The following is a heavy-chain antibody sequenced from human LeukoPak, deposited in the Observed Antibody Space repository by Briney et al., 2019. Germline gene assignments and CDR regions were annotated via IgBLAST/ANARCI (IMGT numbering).Heavy chain of an antibody. V-gene: IGHV4-39*01. J-gene: IGHJ4*02. CDR3: ASQPRSTYYYDSSGYYSFFFDF. CDR1: GGSISSSSYY. CDR2: IYYSGST. D-gene: IGHD3-22*01. Sequence: PSETLSLTCTVSGGSISSSSYYWGWIRQPPGKGLEWIGSIYYSGSTHYNPSLRSRVTISVDTSKNQFSLKLNSVTAADTAVYYCASQPRSTYYYDSSGYYSFFFDFWGQGTLVTVSS.